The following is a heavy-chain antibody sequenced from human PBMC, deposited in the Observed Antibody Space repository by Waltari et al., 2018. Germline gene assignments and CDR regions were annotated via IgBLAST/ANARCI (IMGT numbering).Heavy chain of an antibody. CDR1: GFTFDDYH. J-gene: IGHJ6*03. CDR3: AKGGYYYYMDV. V-gene: IGHV3-43*01. Sequence: EVQLVESGGVVVQPGGSLRLPCAASGFTFDDYHMHWVRQAPGKGLEWVSLISWDGGSTYYADSVKGRFTISRDNSKNSLYLQMNSLRTEDTALYYCAKGGYYYYMDVWGKGTTVTVSS. CDR2: ISWDGGST.